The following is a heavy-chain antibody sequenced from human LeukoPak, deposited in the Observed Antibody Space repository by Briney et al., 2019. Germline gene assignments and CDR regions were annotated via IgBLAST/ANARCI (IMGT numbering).Heavy chain of an antibody. CDR2: ISSSSSTI. CDR1: GFTFSSYS. V-gene: IGHV3-48*04. J-gene: IGHJ4*02. CDR3: ARAPVDYYDSSGYFDY. Sequence: PGGSLRLSCAASGFTFSSYSMNWVRQAPGKGLEWVSYISSSSSTIYYADSVKGRFTISRDNAKNSLYLQMNSLRAEDTAVYYCARAPVDYYDSSGYFDYWGQGTLATVSS. D-gene: IGHD3-22*01.